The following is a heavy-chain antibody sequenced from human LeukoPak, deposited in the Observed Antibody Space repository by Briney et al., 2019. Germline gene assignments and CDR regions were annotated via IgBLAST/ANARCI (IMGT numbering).Heavy chain of an antibody. D-gene: IGHD2-15*01. Sequence: ASVKVSCKASGYTLTDYYMHWVRQAPGQGLEWMGWINPYNDVTNYAQKFQGRVTMTRDTSISTAYMELSRLRSDDTAVYYCAMCSGVSCYSDYFDYWGQGALVTVSS. CDR2: INPYNDVT. CDR3: AMCSGVSCYSDYFDY. J-gene: IGHJ4*02. V-gene: IGHV1-2*02. CDR1: GYTLTDYY.